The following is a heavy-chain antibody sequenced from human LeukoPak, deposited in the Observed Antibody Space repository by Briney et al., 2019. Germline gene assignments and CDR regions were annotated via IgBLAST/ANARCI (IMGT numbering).Heavy chain of an antibody. J-gene: IGHJ3*02. CDR2: ISAYNGNT. CDR1: GYTFTSYG. D-gene: IGHD3-9*01. CDR3: ARDIVDILTGYYPYDAFDI. Sequence: ASVKVSCKASGYTFTSYGISWVRQAPGQGLEWMGWISAYNGNTNYAQKLQGRVTMTTDTSTSTAYMELRSLRSDDTAVYYCARDIVDILTGYYPYDAFDIWGQGTMVTVPS. V-gene: IGHV1-18*04.